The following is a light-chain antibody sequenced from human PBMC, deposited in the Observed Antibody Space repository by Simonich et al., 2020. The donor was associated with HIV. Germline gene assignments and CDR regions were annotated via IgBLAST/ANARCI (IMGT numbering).Light chain of an antibody. CDR2: WAS. J-gene: IGKJ2*01. CDR1: QSVLYSSSYKNY. CDR3: QQYYSTPYT. Sequence: DIVMTQSPDSLAVSLGERATINCRSSQSVLYSSSYKNYLAWYQHKPGQPPKLLIYWASTRESGVPDRFSGSGSGTDFTRTISSLQAEDVAVYYCQQYYSTPYTFGQGTKLEIK. V-gene: IGKV4-1*01.